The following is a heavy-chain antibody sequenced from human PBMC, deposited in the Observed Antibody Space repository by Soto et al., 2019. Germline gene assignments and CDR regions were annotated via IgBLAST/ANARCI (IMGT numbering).Heavy chain of an antibody. J-gene: IGHJ3*02. CDR2: IIPIFGTA. CDR3: ATEKGPPWWSGSLDAFDI. CDR1: GGRLSVYA. Sequence: KAASEASGGRLSVYAMSWARQAPGKRLEWRGGIIPIFGTANYAQKFQGRVTITADESTSTAYMELSSLRSEDTAVYYCATEKGPPWWSGSLDAFDIWGQGTMVTVSS. D-gene: IGHD3-3*01. V-gene: IGHV1-69*01.